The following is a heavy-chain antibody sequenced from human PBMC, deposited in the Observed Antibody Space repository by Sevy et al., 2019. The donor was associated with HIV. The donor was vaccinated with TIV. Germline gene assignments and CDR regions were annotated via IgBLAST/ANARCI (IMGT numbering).Heavy chain of an antibody. CDR2: IYSGGST. D-gene: IGHD6-19*01. V-gene: IGHV3-53*01. J-gene: IGHJ3*02. CDR3: ARVRLVCAFDI. Sequence: GGSLRLSCAASGFTVSSNYMSWVRQAPGKGLEWVSVIYSGGSTYYADSVKGRFTISRDNSKNTPYLQINSLRAEDTAVYYCARVRLVCAFDIWGQGTMVTVSS. CDR1: GFTVSSNY.